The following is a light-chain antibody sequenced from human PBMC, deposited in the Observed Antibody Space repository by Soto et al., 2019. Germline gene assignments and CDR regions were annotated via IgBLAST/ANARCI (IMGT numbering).Light chain of an antibody. CDR2: AAS. V-gene: IGKV1-39*01. CDR3: QQYNNWPPTWT. J-gene: IGKJ1*01. CDR1: QSISSY. Sequence: DIQMTQSPSSLSASVGDRVTITCRSSQSISSYLNWYQQKPGKAPKLLIYAASSLQSGVPSRFSGSGSGTEFTLNISSLQSEEFAVYYCQQYNNWPPTWTLGQGTKVDI.